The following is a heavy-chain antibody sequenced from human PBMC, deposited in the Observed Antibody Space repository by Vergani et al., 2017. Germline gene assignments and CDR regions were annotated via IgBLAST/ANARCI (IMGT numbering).Heavy chain of an antibody. CDR2: IKQDGSEK. CDR1: GFTFSSYW. CDR3: ARDARVVAAHYY. Sequence: EVQLVESGGGLVQPGGSLRLSCAASGFTFSSYWMSWVRQAPGKGLEWVANIKQDGSEKSDVDSVKGRFTISRDNAKNSLYLQMNSLRAEDTAVYYCARDARVVAAHYYWGQGTLVTVSS. V-gene: IGHV3-7*03. J-gene: IGHJ4*02. D-gene: IGHD2-15*01.